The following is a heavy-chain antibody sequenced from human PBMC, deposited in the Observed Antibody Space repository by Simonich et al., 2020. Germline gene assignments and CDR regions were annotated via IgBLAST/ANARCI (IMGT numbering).Heavy chain of an antibody. D-gene: IGHD1-1*01. J-gene: IGHJ4*02. Sequence: QVQLVQSGAEVKKPVASVKVSCKASGYTFTGYYLHWVRQAPGQGLEWMGWINPNRGGTNYAQKFQGRVTRTRETSISTAYMELSRLRSDDTAVYYCARSSDLLNWNDGPYYWGQGTLVTVSS. CDR3: ARSSDLLNWNDGPYY. V-gene: IGHV1-2*02. CDR1: GYTFTGYY. CDR2: INPNRGGT.